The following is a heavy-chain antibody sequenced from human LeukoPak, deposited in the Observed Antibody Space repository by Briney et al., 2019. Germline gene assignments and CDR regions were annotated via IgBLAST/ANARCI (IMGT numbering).Heavy chain of an antibody. CDR1: GYTLTELS. Sequence: ASVKVSCKVSGYTLTELSMHWVRQAPGKGLEWMGGFDPEDGETIYAQKFQGRVTMTEDTSTDTAYMGLSSLRSEDTAVYYCATDDYVWGSYRSIDYWGQGTLVTVSS. D-gene: IGHD3-16*02. CDR3: ATDDYVWGSYRSIDY. V-gene: IGHV1-24*01. J-gene: IGHJ4*02. CDR2: FDPEDGET.